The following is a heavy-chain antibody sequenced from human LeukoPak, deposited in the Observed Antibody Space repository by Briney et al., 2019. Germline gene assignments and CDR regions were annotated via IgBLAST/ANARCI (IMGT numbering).Heavy chain of an antibody. CDR2: IYTSGST. J-gene: IGHJ4*02. CDR3: ARGGHILTGYYGVFDY. CDR1: GGSISSYY. V-gene: IGHV4-4*07. D-gene: IGHD3-9*01. Sequence: SETLSLTCTVSGGSISSYYWSWIRQPAGKGLEWIGRIYTSGSTNYNPSLKSRVTMSVDTSKNQFSLKLSSVTAADTAVYYCARGGHILTGYYGVFDYWGQGTLVTVSS.